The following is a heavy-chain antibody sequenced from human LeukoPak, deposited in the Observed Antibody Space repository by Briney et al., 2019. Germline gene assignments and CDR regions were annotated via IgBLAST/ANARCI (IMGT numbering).Heavy chain of an antibody. CDR1: GGSLSGFY. V-gene: IGHV4-34*01. CDR3: ARGLRVITQRTPFDY. J-gene: IGHJ4*02. CDR2: INHSGNT. Sequence: PSGTLSLTCAVYGGSLSGFYWSWIRQPPGKGLERIGEINHSGNTKYNPSLESRVTISVETSNNQFSLELSSVTAADTAVYYCARGLRVITQRTPFDYWGQGTLVTVSS. D-gene: IGHD2-21*01.